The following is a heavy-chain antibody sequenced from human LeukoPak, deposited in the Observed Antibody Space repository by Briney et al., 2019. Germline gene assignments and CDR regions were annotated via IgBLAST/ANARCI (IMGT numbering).Heavy chain of an antibody. CDR1: GYTFTGYF. CDR3: ARVHATGYFSLDLGY. V-gene: IGHV1-2*02. CDR2: INPNTGGT. D-gene: IGHD3-9*01. J-gene: IGHJ4*02. Sequence: ASVRVSCKASGYTFTGYFMHWVRQAPGQGLDWMGWINPNTGGTKYAQKFQGRVTMTRDTSIGTAYMELSTVTSDDTAVYSCARVHATGYFSLDLGYWGQGTLVTVSS.